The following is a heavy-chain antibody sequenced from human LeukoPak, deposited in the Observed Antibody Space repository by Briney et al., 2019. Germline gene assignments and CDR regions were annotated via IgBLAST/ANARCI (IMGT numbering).Heavy chain of an antibody. Sequence: ASETLSLTCAVSGGSISSGGYSWSWIRQPPGKGLEWIGYIYHSGSTYYNPSLKSRVTISVDRSKNQFPLKLSSVTAADTAVYYCARGGGLRPLDYWGQGTLVTVSS. CDR3: ARGGGLRPLDY. V-gene: IGHV4-30-2*01. CDR1: GGSISSGGYS. J-gene: IGHJ4*02. D-gene: IGHD5-12*01. CDR2: IYHSGST.